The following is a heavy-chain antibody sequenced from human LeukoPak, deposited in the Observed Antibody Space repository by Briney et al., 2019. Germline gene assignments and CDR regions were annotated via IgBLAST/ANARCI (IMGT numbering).Heavy chain of an antibody. CDR2: ISGSGGST. CDR3: AKITSVAGIRSCGLDV. J-gene: IGHJ6*02. CDR1: GFTFSSYA. V-gene: IGHV3-23*01. Sequence: PGGSLRLSCAASGFTFSSYAMSWVRQAPGKGLEWVPVISGSGGSTYYADSVNGRFTISRDNSNSALFLQMNSLRAEDTAVYYCAKITSVAGIRSCGLDVWGQGTTVTVSS. D-gene: IGHD6-19*01.